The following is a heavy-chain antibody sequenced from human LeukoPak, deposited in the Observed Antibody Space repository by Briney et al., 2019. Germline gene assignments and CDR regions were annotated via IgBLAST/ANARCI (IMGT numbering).Heavy chain of an antibody. D-gene: IGHD6-19*01. J-gene: IGHJ1*01. Sequence: GASVKVSCKASGYTFISYGVSWVRQAPGQGLEWMGWISTYNGNTNYAQKLQGRVTMTTDTFTSTAYMEPRSLRSDDTAVYYCARDAALAVAGPLQYFQHWGQGTLVTVSS. CDR3: ARDAALAVAGPLQYFQH. CDR1: GYTFISYG. CDR2: ISTYNGNT. V-gene: IGHV1-18*01.